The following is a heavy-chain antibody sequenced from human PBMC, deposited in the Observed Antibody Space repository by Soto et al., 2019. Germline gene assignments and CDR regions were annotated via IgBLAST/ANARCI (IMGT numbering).Heavy chain of an antibody. Sequence: SVKVSCKASGGTFSSYAISWVRQAPGQGLEWMGRIIPILGTANYAQKFQGRVTITADKSTSTAYTELSSLRSEDTAVYYCATRQYDILTGYYYYYYMDVWGKGTTVNVSS. V-gene: IGHV1-69*04. J-gene: IGHJ6*03. CDR2: IIPILGTA. CDR1: GGTFSSYA. D-gene: IGHD3-9*01. CDR3: ATRQYDILTGYYYYYYMDV.